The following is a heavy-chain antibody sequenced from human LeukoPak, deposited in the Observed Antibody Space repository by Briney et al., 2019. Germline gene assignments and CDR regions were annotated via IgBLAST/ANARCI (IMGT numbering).Heavy chain of an antibody. V-gene: IGHV4-30-4*08. Sequence: SQTMSLTCTVSGGSISSGDYFWSWIRQPPGKGLEWNGYIYYSGSTYYNPSLKSRVTISVDTSKNQFSLKLSSVTAADTAVYYCTGGSYSRYFDYWGQGTLVTVSS. D-gene: IGHD1-26*01. CDR1: GGSISSGDYF. CDR3: TGGSYSRYFDY. J-gene: IGHJ4*02. CDR2: IYYSGST.